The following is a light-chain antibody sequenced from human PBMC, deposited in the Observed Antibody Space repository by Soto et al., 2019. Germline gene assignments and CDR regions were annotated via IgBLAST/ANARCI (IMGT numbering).Light chain of an antibody. CDR2: EVT. CDR1: SSDVGGYNY. V-gene: IGLV2-8*01. J-gene: IGLJ3*02. CDR3: SSYAASNNFYFV. Sequence: QSVLTQPASASGSPGQSVTISCTGTSSDVGGYNYVSWYQQYPGRAPKLMIYEVTKRPSGVPDRFSGSKSGNTASLTVSGLQAEDEADYYCSSYAASNNFYFVFGGGTKVTV.